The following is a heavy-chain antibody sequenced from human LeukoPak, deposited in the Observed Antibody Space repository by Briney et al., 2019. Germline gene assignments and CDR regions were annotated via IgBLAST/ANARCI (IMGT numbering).Heavy chain of an antibody. CDR2: MNPNSGNT. CDR3: ARPIAAAGGDYYYYYGMDV. Sequence: ASVKVSCKASGYTFTSYDINWVRQATGQGLEWMGWMNPNSGNTGYAQKFQGRVTMTRNTSISTAYMELSSLRSEDTAVYYCARPIAAAGGDYYYYYGMDVWGQGTTVTVSS. D-gene: IGHD6-13*01. J-gene: IGHJ6*02. V-gene: IGHV1-8*01. CDR1: GYTFTSYD.